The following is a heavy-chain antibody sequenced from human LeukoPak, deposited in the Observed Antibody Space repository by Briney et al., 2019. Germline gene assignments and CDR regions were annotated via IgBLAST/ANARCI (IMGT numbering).Heavy chain of an antibody. CDR2: IYYSGST. CDR1: GGSISSSSYY. V-gene: IGHV4-39*07. D-gene: IGHD1-26*01. J-gene: IGHJ4*02. Sequence: SETLSLTCTVSGGSISSSSYYWGWIRQPPGKGLEWIGSIYYSGSTYYNPSLKSRVTISVDTSKNQFSLKLSSVIAADTAVYYCARDGGGGSYVFDYWGQGTLVTVSS. CDR3: ARDGGGGSYVFDY.